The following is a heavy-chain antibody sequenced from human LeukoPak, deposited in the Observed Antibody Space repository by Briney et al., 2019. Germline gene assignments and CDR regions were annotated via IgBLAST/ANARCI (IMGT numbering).Heavy chain of an antibody. Sequence: PGGSLRLSCAASGFTFTTAWMTWVRQAPGKGLEWVGRIKSKTDGGTADYAAPVKGRFTISRDDSKDTLYLQMSSLKTEDTAVYYCTTTAHSGPAIYWGQETLVTVSS. CDR3: TTTAHSGPAIY. D-gene: IGHD6-19*01. CDR2: IKSKTDGGTA. V-gene: IGHV3-15*01. J-gene: IGHJ4*02. CDR1: GFTFTTAW.